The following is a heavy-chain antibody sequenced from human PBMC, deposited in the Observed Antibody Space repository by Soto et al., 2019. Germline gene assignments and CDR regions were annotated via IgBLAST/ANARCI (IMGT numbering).Heavy chain of an antibody. CDR2: IWYDGSNK. CDR3: ARASPIGATPQYV. CDR1: GFTFSSYG. Sequence: HPGGSLRLSCAASGFTFSSYGMHWVRQAPGKGLEWVAVIWYDGSNKYYADSVKGRFTISRDNSKNTLYLQMNSLRAEDTAVYYCARASPIGATPQYVWGQGTTITDSS. D-gene: IGHD1-26*01. V-gene: IGHV3-33*01. J-gene: IGHJ6*02.